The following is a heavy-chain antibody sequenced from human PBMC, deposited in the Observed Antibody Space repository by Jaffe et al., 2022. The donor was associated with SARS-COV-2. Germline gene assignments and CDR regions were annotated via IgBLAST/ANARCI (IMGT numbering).Heavy chain of an antibody. CDR2: IYYSGST. J-gene: IGHJ5*02. CDR1: GGSISSYY. V-gene: IGHV4-59*01. CDR3: ARGSATVRWFDP. Sequence: QVQLQESGPGLVKPSETLSLTCTVSGGSISSYYWSWIRQPPGKGLEWIGYIYYSGSTNYNPSLKSRVTISVDTSKNQFSLKLSSVTAADTAVYYCARGSATVRWFDPWGQGTLVTVSS. D-gene: IGHD4-4*01.